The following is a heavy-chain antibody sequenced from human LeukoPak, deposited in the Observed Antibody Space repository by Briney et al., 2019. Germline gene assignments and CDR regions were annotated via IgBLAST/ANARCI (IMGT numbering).Heavy chain of an antibody. D-gene: IGHD3-10*01. CDR3: ARDATMVRGGTAWFDP. V-gene: IGHV4-31*03. J-gene: IGHJ5*02. CDR2: IYYSGST. Sequence: SQTLSLTCTVSGGSISGGYYWSWIRQHPGKGLEWIGYIYYSGSTYYNPSLKSRVTISVDTSKNQFSLKLSSVTAADTAVYYCARDATMVRGGTAWFDPWGQGTLVTVSS. CDR1: GGSISGGYY.